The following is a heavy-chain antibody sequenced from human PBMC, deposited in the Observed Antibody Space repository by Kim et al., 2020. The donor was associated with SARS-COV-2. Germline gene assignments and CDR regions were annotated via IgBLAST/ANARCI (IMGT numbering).Heavy chain of an antibody. CDR2: IDPSDSYT. CDR1: GYSFTSYW. J-gene: IGHJ4*02. D-gene: IGHD3-9*01. V-gene: IGHV5-10-1*01. Sequence: GESLKISCKGSGYSFTSYWISWVRQMPVKGLEWMGRIDPSDSYTNYSPSFQGHVTISADKSISTAYLQWSSLKASDTAMYYCARHVGGADWLLFAYWGQGTLVTVSS. CDR3: ARHVGGADWLLFAY.